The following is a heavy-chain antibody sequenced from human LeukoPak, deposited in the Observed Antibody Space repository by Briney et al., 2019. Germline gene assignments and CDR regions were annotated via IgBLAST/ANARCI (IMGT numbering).Heavy chain of an antibody. CDR1: GFTFSNAW. CDR2: ISSSSSYI. Sequence: GGSLRPSCAASGFTFSNAWMSWVRQAPGKGLEWVSSISSSSSYIYYADSVTGRFTISRDNAKNSLYLQMNSLRAEDAAVYYCARLEVVTATRGLSDYWGQGTLVTVSS. CDR3: ARLEVVTATRGLSDY. V-gene: IGHV3-21*01. D-gene: IGHD2-21*02. J-gene: IGHJ4*02.